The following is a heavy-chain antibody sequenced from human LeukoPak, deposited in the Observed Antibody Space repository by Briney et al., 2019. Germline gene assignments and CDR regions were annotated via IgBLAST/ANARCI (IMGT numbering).Heavy chain of an antibody. CDR1: GGSISSYY. CDR3: ARLGFSNSGSYLAPSDY. D-gene: IGHD1-26*01. CDR2: IYYSGGT. J-gene: IGHJ4*02. Sequence: SATLSLTCTVSGGSISSYYWSWIRQPPGKGLEWIGYIYYSGGTNYNPSLKSRVTISVDTSKNQFSLKLSSVTAADTAVYYCARLGFSNSGSYLAPSDYWGQGTLVTVSS. V-gene: IGHV4-59*08.